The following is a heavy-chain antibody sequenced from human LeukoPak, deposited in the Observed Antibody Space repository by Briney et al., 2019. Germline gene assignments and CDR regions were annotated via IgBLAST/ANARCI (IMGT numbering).Heavy chain of an antibody. V-gene: IGHV3-72*01. CDR2: IRNKATSYTT. CDR1: GFTFSDHY. D-gene: IGHD2-8*01. CDR3: VRLNGQQGGAYDI. J-gene: IGHJ3*02. Sequence: GGSLRLSCAASGFTFSDHYMDWVRQAPGKGLEWVGRIRNKATSYTTDSVASVKGRFSVSRDDSKNSLYLQMNSLKTEDTAVYYCVRLNGQQGGAYDIWGQGTMVTVSS.